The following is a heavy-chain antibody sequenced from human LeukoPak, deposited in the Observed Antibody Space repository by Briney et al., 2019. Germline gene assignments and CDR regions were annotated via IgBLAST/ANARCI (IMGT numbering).Heavy chain of an antibody. CDR2: INHSGST. Sequence: SETLSLTCAVYGGSFSGYYWSWIRQPPGKGLEWIGEINHSGSTNYNLSLKSRVTISVDTSKNQFSLKLSSVTAADTAVYYCARWIVEEYYYYYGMDVWGQGPRSPSP. J-gene: IGHJ6*02. D-gene: IGHD2-15*01. CDR3: ARWIVEEYYYYYGMDV. V-gene: IGHV4-34*01. CDR1: GGSFSGYY.